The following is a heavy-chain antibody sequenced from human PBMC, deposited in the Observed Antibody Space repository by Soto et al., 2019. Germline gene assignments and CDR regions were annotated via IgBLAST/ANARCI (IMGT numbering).Heavy chain of an antibody. CDR1: GFSFSTNS. D-gene: IGHD2-2*02. J-gene: IGHJ4*02. V-gene: IGHV3-21*01. Sequence: EVQLVESGGGLVKPGGSLRLSCAASGFSFSTNSMNWVRQAPGKGLEWVSSITSSSIYIYYADSVKGRFTISRDNAKNSLYLDMSGLRAEDTAVYYCARGLVYCSSSSCYNDYWGQGTLVTVSS. CDR2: ITSSSIYI. CDR3: ARGLVYCSSSSCYNDY.